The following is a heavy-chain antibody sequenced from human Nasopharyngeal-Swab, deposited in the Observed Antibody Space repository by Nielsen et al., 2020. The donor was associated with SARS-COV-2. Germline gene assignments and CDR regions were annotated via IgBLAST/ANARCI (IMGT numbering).Heavy chain of an antibody. J-gene: IGHJ4*02. Sequence: GESLKISCKGSGYSFTSYWIGWVRQMPGKGLEWMGIIYPGDSDTNYSPSFQGHVTISADKSISTAYPQWSSLKASDTAMYYCARLPLVGATRSFDYWGQGTLVTVSS. D-gene: IGHD1-26*01. CDR2: IYPGDSDT. CDR3: ARLPLVGATRSFDY. V-gene: IGHV5-51*01. CDR1: GYSFTSYW.